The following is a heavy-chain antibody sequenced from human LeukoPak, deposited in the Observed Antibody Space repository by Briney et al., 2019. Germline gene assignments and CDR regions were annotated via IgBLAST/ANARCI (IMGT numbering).Heavy chain of an antibody. V-gene: IGHV3-30-3*01. D-gene: IGHD3-9*01. CDR3: AKVPTYLNILTGFPFDV. CDR1: GFTFSVYA. Sequence: PGGSLRLSCAASGFTFSVYAMHWVRQAPDKGLDWVAVISHDANKKYYADSVKGRFTISRDDSKNTLYLQMNSLSAEDTALYYCAKVPTYLNILTGFPFDVWGQGTMVTVSS. J-gene: IGHJ3*01. CDR2: ISHDANKK.